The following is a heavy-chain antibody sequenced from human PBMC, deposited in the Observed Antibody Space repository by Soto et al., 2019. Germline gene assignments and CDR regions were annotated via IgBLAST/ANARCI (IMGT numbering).Heavy chain of an antibody. D-gene: IGHD6-19*01. Sequence: QVQLVQSGAEVKKPGASVKVSCKASGYTFTSYGISWVRQAPGQGLEWMGWISAYNVNTNYAQKLQGRVTMTTDTSTRTAYMELRSLRSDDTAVYYCARVSGYSSGWYFGVRGAFDYWCQGTLVTVSS. J-gene: IGHJ4*02. V-gene: IGHV1-18*01. CDR3: ARVSGYSSGWYFGVRGAFDY. CDR2: ISAYNVNT. CDR1: GYTFTSYG.